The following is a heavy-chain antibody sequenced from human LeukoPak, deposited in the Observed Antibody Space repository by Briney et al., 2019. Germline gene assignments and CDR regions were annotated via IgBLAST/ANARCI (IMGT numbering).Heavy chain of an antibody. Sequence: ASVKVSCKASGGTFSSYAINWVRQAPGQGLEWMGGIIPMFATPNYAQKFQGRVTITADESTSTAYMELSSLRSEDTAIYYCATTPGKLWFGELSRWGQGALVTVSS. CDR3: ATTPGKLWFGELSR. J-gene: IGHJ4*02. D-gene: IGHD3-10*01. V-gene: IGHV1-69*13. CDR1: GGTFSSYA. CDR2: IIPMFATP.